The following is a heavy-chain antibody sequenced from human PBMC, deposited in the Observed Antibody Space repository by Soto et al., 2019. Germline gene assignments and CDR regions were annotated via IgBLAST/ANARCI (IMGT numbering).Heavy chain of an antibody. D-gene: IGHD2-8*01. J-gene: IGHJ4*02. V-gene: IGHV4-61*01. Sequence: LETLCLPCSVSGGTVSSGSYCWSWIRQPPGKGREWIGYIYYSGSTNYNPSLKSRVTISVDTSKNQFSLKLSSVTAADTVVYYCARRLGGSVGFLDYWGQGTLVPVSS. CDR1: GGTVSSGSYC. CDR3: ARRLGGSVGFLDY. CDR2: IYYSGST.